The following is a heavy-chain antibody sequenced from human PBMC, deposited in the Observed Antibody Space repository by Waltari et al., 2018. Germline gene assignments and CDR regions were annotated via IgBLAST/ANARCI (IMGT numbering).Heavy chain of an antibody. CDR3: AKGFDRASFDY. D-gene: IGHD3-22*01. J-gene: IGHJ4*02. V-gene: IGHV3-23*03. Sequence: EVKLLVSGGGLVQPGGSLRPSCAAFGFVFSSYTMNWVRQAPGKGLEWVSVFHGGGDTGYADSVKGRFTISRDNSNNMLYLQMNSLRPEDTAVYYCAKGFDRASFDYWGQGALVTVSS. CDR2: FHGGGDT. CDR1: GFVFSSYT.